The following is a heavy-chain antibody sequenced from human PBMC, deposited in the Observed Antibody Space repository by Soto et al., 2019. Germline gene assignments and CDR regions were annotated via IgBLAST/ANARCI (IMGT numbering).Heavy chain of an antibody. V-gene: IGHV3-30-3*01. D-gene: IGHD2-8*01. CDR3: ARDRTARAAWCYY. Sequence: QVQLVESGGGVVQPGRSLRLSCAASGFTFSSYAMHWVRQAPGKGLEWVAVISYDGSNKYYADSVKGRFTISRDNSKNTLYLQMNSLRAEDTAVYYCARDRTARAAWCYYLGQGTLVTVSS. J-gene: IGHJ4*02. CDR2: ISYDGSNK. CDR1: GFTFSSYA.